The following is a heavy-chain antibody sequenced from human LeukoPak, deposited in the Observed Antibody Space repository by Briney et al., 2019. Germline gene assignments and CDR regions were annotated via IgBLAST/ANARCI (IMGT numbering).Heavy chain of an antibody. J-gene: IGHJ4*02. V-gene: IGHV3-48*03. Sequence: PGGSLRLSCAASGFTFSSYEMNWVRQAPGKGLEWVSYISSSGSTIYYADSVKGRLTISRDNAKNSLYLQMNSLRAEDTAVYYCAKDSQTDYDILTGPFDYWGQGTLVTVSS. CDR2: ISSSGSTI. CDR1: GFTFSSYE. CDR3: AKDSQTDYDILTGPFDY. D-gene: IGHD3-9*01.